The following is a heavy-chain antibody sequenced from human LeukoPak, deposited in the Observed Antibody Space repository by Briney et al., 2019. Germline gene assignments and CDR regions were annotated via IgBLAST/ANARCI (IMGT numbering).Heavy chain of an antibody. Sequence: SVKVSCKASGGTFSSYAISWVRQAPGQGLEWMGGIIPIFGTANYAQKFRGRVTITADESTSTAYMELSSLRSEDTAVYYCAVGKDIVVVPAASMLVSYYGMDVWGKGTTVTVSS. CDR1: GGTFSSYA. J-gene: IGHJ6*04. CDR3: AVGKDIVVVPAASMLVSYYGMDV. V-gene: IGHV1-69*13. D-gene: IGHD2-2*01. CDR2: IIPIFGTA.